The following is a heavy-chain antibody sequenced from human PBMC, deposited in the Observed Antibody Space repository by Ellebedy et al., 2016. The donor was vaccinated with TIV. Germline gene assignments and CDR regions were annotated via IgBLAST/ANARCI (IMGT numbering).Heavy chain of an antibody. V-gene: IGHV1-2*04. D-gene: IGHD1-26*01. CDR1: GYTFTGYY. J-gene: IGHJ6*02. CDR3: AREQVGLYGMDV. Sequence: ASVKVSCXASGYTFTGYYMHWVRQAPGQGLEWMGWINPNSGGTNFAQKFQGWVTLTRDTSISTAYMELSRLKSDDTAIYYCAREQVGLYGMDVWGQGTTLTVSS. CDR2: INPNSGGT.